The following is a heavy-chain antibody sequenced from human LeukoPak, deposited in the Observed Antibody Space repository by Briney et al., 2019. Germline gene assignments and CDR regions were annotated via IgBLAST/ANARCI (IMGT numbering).Heavy chain of an antibody. J-gene: IGHJ4*02. D-gene: IGHD1-14*01. V-gene: IGHV1-18*01. CDR3: ARSGPQDWALDH. CDR1: GYTFTSYG. CDR2: ISAYNGNT. Sequence: AASVKVSCKASGYTFTSYGISWVRQAPGQGLEWMGWISAYNGNTNYAQNLQGRVTMTTDTSTSTGYLELSSLKSDDTAIYYCARSGPQDWALDHWGRGTLVTVSP.